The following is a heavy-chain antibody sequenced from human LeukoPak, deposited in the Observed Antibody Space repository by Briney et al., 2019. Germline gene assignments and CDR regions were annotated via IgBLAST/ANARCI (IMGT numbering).Heavy chain of an antibody. CDR1: GGSISSGSYY. D-gene: IGHD3-22*01. Sequence: SQTLSLTCTVSGGSISSGSYYWSWIRQPAGKGLEWIGRIYTSGSTNYNPSLKSRVTISVDTSKNQFSLKLSSVTAADTAVYYCARHTFLYDSSGYYYYMDVWGKGTTVTISS. V-gene: IGHV4-61*02. CDR2: IYTSGST. J-gene: IGHJ6*03. CDR3: ARHTFLYDSSGYYYYMDV.